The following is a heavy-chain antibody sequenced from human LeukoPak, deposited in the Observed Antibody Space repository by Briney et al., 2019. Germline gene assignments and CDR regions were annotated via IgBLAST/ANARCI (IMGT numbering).Heavy chain of an antibody. CDR3: ATAGSYYYDSSGPFDY. D-gene: IGHD3-22*01. J-gene: IGHJ4*02. Sequence: GGSLRLSCAASGFTFSSYVMSWVRQAPGKGLEWVPAISGSGGSTNYADSVKGRFTISRDNSKNTLYLQMNSLRAEDTAVYYCATAGSYYYDSSGPFDYWGQGTLVTVSS. CDR2: ISGSGGST. CDR1: GFTFSSYV. V-gene: IGHV3-23*01.